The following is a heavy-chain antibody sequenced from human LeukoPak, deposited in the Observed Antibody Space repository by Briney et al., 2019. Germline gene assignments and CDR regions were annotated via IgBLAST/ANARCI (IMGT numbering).Heavy chain of an antibody. D-gene: IGHD4-11*01. CDR3: ASRLQSTGGFDC. CDR2: INNDGSST. CDR1: GFTFNYNW. Sequence: GGSLRLSCAASGFTFNYNWMHRVRQAPGKGLVWVSRINNDGSSTSYADSVKGRFTISRDNAKNTLHLQMNSLRAEDTAVYYCASRLQSTGGFDCWGQGTLVTVSS. V-gene: IGHV3-74*01. J-gene: IGHJ4*02.